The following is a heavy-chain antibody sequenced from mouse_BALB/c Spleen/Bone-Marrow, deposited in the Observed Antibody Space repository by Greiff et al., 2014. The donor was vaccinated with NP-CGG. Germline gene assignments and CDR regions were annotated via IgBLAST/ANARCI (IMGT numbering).Heavy chain of an antibody. CDR3: ARENYGSSYGFAY. Sequence: VQLKESGPELVKPGSSMKISCKASGYSFTGYTMNWVKQSHGKNLEWIGLINPYNGGTSYNQKFKGKATLTVTKSSSTAYMELLRLTSEDSAVYYCARENYGSSYGFAYWGQGTQVTVSA. CDR2: INPYNGGT. CDR1: GYSFTGYT. D-gene: IGHD1-1*01. J-gene: IGHJ3*01. V-gene: IGHV1-26*01.